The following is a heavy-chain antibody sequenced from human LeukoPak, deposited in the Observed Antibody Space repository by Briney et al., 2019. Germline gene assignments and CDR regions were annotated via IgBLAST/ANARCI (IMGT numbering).Heavy chain of an antibody. V-gene: IGHV3-23*01. CDR3: AKDMAAMDRAFDI. CDR1: GFTFSSYA. CDR2: ISGSGGST. J-gene: IGHJ3*02. Sequence: GGSLRLSCAASGFTFSSYAMSWVRQAPGKGLEWVSAISGSGGSTYYADSVKGRFTIARDNSKNTLYLQMNSLRAEDTAFYYCAKDMAAMDRAFDIWGQGTMVTVSS. D-gene: IGHD5-18*01.